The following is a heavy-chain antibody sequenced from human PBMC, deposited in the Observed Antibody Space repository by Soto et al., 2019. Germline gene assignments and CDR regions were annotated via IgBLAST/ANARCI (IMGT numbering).Heavy chain of an antibody. D-gene: IGHD2-2*01. V-gene: IGHV3-72*01. J-gene: IGHJ6*04. Sequence: EVQLVESGGGLVQPGGSLRLSCAASGFTFSDHYMDWVRQAPGEGLEWVGRIKNKGNSYTTEYAASMEDRFTISRDYSMTSLFLQMNGLKTEDTAVYYCTRVKLCGSAGCDRVLDVWGKGTTVTVSS. CDR1: GFTFSDHY. CDR2: IKNKGNSYTT. CDR3: TRVKLCGSAGCDRVLDV.